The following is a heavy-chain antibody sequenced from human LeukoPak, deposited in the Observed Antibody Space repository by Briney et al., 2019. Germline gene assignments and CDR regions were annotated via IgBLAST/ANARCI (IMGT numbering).Heavy chain of an antibody. CDR3: ARVGYYGSGSYYNPLLYYYYYYMDV. V-gene: IGHV4-38-2*02. CDR2: IYHSGST. D-gene: IGHD3-10*01. J-gene: IGHJ6*03. CDR1: GYSISSGYY. Sequence: SETLSLTCTVSGYSISSGYYWGWIRQPPGKGLEWIGSIYHSGSTYYNPSLKSRVTISVDTSKNQFSLKLSSVTAADTAVYYCARVGYYGSGSYYNPLLYYYYYYMDVWGKGTTVTVSS.